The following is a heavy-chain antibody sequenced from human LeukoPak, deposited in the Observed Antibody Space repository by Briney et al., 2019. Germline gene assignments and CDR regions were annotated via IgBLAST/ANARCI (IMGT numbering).Heavy chain of an antibody. CDR3: ARALSQQLIRYSQD. Sequence: PGGSLRLSCAASGFTVSSNYMSWVRQAPGKGLEWVSGISGSGANPYYADSVKGRFTISRDNSKNTLYLQMNSLRADDTAVYYCARALSQQLIRYSQDWGQGTLVTVSS. CDR2: ISGSGANP. CDR1: GFTVSSNY. J-gene: IGHJ1*01. D-gene: IGHD1-1*01. V-gene: IGHV3-23*01.